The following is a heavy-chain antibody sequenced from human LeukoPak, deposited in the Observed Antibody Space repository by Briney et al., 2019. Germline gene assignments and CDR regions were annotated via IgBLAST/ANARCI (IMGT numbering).Heavy chain of an antibody. J-gene: IGHJ4*02. CDR1: GFTFSSYS. Sequence: GGSLRLSCAASGFTFSSYSMNWVRQAPGKGLGWVSSISSSSSYIYYADSVKGRFTISRDNAKNSLYLRMNSLRAEDTAVYYCAREEWLSFFDYWGQGTLVTVSS. V-gene: IGHV3-21*01. D-gene: IGHD6-19*01. CDR2: ISSSSSYI. CDR3: AREEWLSFFDY.